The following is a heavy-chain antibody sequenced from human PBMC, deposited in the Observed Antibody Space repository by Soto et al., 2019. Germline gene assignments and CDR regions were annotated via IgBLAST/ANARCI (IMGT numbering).Heavy chain of an antibody. Sequence: QPPGKGLEGIGNIYYSGSTNYNPSLKSRVTISVDTSKNQFSLKLSSVTAADTAVYYCARHARPYYDFWSGRKSSYYYMDVWGKGTTVTVSS. J-gene: IGHJ6*03. V-gene: IGHV4-59*08. CDR3: ARHARPYYDFWSGRKSSYYYMDV. CDR2: IYYSGST. D-gene: IGHD3-3*01.